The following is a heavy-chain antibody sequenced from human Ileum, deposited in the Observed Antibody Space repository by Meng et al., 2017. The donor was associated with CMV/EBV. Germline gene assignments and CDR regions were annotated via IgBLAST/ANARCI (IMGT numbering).Heavy chain of an antibody. D-gene: IGHD3-10*01. J-gene: IGHJ5*02. V-gene: IGHV4-4*07. CDR3: ARAAARGVPVDL. CDR1: CGSLTSYY. CDR2: IHPTGTT. Sequence: QFQRKRAGPRLLHPSDALALTCPVTCGSLTSYYWTWTRQPAGKGLEWIGRIHPTGTTDDNPSLRSRVSMSLDKSKNQFSLKLTSVTAADTAVYYCARAAARGVPVDLWGQGTLVTVSS.